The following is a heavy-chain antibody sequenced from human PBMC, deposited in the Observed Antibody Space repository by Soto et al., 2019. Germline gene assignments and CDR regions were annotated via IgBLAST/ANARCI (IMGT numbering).Heavy chain of an antibody. CDR1: GFTIDDYA. CDR2: ISWDSNSI. V-gene: IGHV3-9*01. Sequence: GGSLRLSCAASGFTIDDYAMHWVRQAPGKGLEWVSGISWDSNSIGYADSVKGRFTISRDNAKKSLYLQMNSLRTEDTAFYYCARDIKENQLLYDALDIWGQGIMVTF. CDR3: ARDIKENQLLYDALDI. D-gene: IGHD2-2*01. J-gene: IGHJ3*02.